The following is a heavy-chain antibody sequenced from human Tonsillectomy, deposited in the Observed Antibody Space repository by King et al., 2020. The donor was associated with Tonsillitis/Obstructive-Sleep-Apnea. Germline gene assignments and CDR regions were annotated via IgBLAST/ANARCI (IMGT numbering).Heavy chain of an antibody. Sequence: QLQESGPGLVKPSETLSLTCTVSGGSISSYYWSWIRQPPGKGLEWIGYIYYSGSTNYNPSLKSRVTISVDTSKNQFSLKLSSVTAADTAVYYCARDPYYYDSSGYYLGAFDIWGQGTMVTVSS. D-gene: IGHD3-22*01. J-gene: IGHJ3*02. CDR2: IYYSGST. V-gene: IGHV4-59*01. CDR1: GGSISSYY. CDR3: ARDPYYYDSSGYYLGAFDI.